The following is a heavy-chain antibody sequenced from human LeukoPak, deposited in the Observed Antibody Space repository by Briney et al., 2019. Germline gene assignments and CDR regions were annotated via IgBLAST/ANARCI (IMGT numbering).Heavy chain of an antibody. CDR1: GYTFTGYY. J-gene: IGHJ3*02. CDR2: INPNSGGT. CDR3: ARDCRAYHDAFDI. D-gene: IGHD2-15*01. V-gene: IGHV1-2*02. Sequence: ASVKVSCKASGYTFTGYYMHWVRQAPGQGLEWMGWINPNSGGTNYAQKFQGRVTMTRDMSTSTVYMELSSLRSEDTAVYYCARDCRAYHDAFDIWGQGTMVTVSS.